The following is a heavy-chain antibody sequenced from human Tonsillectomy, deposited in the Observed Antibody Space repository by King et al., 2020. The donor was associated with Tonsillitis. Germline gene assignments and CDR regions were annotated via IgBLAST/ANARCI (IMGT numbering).Heavy chain of an antibody. V-gene: IGHV3-64D*06. CDR3: VKVYCGTTSCYYDYYALDV. D-gene: IGHD2-2*01. CDR2: ISRAGGSI. Sequence: VQLVESGGGLVQPGGSLTLSCSASGYTFSSYSMHWVRQAPGKGLEYVAHISRAGGSIYYADSVKGRFTISRDNSKDTLYFQMSSLRPEDTAVYYCVKVYCGTTSCYYDYYALDVWGQGTTVTVSS. J-gene: IGHJ6*02. CDR1: GYTFSSYS.